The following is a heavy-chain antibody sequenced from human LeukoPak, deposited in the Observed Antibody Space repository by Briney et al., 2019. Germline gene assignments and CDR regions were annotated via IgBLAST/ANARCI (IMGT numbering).Heavy chain of an antibody. J-gene: IGHJ4*02. D-gene: IGHD3-9*01. CDR3: ARGPTVDYDVLLGYYRFDY. CDR2: INHSGST. Sequence: PSETLSLTCVVSGGSISSGTYSWGWIRQPPGEGLEWIGEINHSGSTNYTPSLKSRVTISVDTSKNQFSLKLTSVTAADTAVYYCARGPTVDYDVLLGYYRFDYWGQGTLVTVSS. CDR1: GGSISSGTYS. V-gene: IGHV4-39*07.